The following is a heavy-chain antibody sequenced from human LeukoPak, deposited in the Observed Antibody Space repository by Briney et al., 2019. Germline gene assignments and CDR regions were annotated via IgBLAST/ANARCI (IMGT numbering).Heavy chain of an antibody. CDR2: ISSSSSTI. CDR1: GFTFSSYS. CDR3: ARDLVAYYYDSSGYSLDY. Sequence: PGGSLRLSCAASGFTFSSYSMNWVRQAPGKGLEWVSYISSSSSTIYYADSVKGRFTISRDNAKNSLYLQMNSLRAEDTAVYYCARDLVAYYYDSSGYSLDYWGQGTLVTVSS. J-gene: IGHJ4*02. D-gene: IGHD3-22*01. V-gene: IGHV3-48*01.